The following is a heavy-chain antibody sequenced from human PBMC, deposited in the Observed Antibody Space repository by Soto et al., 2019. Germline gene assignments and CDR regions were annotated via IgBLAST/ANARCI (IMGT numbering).Heavy chain of an antibody. Sequence: SETLSLTCTVSGGSISSSSYYWGWIRQPPGKGLEWIGSIYYSGSTYYNPSLKSRVTISVDTSKNQFSLKLSSVTAADTAVYYCARQGSSATNWFDPWGQGTLVTVSS. CDR2: IYYSGST. CDR3: ARQGSSATNWFDP. CDR1: GGSISSSSYY. D-gene: IGHD6-6*01. V-gene: IGHV4-39*01. J-gene: IGHJ5*02.